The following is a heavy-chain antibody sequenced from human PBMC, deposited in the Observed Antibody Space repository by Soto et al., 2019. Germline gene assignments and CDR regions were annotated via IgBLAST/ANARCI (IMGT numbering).Heavy chain of an antibody. D-gene: IGHD3-10*01. Sequence: QVQLQQWGAGLLKPSETLSLTCAVYGGSFSGYYWSWIRQPPGKGLEWIGEINHSGSTNYNPSLKSRVTIPVDTSKNQFSLKLSSVTAADTAVYYCARGLWVSAFDIWGQGTMVTVSS. V-gene: IGHV4-34*01. CDR2: INHSGST. J-gene: IGHJ3*02. CDR3: ARGLWVSAFDI. CDR1: GGSFSGYY.